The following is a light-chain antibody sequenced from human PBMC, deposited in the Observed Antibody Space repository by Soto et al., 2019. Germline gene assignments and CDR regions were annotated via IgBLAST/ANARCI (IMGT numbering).Light chain of an antibody. V-gene: IGLV2-14*01. J-gene: IGLJ1*01. CDR2: EVG. Sequence: QSVLTQPASVSGSPGQSITISCTGTSSDVGGYNYVSWYQQHPGKAPKLMIYEVGNRPSGVSNRFSSSKSGNTASLTISGLQAEDEADYYCISYTSSTTRVFGAGTKGTVL. CDR3: ISYTSSTTRV. CDR1: SSDVGGYNY.